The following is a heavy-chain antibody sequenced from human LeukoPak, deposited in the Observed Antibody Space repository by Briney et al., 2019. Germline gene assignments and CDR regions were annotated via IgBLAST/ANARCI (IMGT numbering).Heavy chain of an antibody. D-gene: IGHD2-21*02. Sequence: ASVKVSCKASGGTFSSYAISWVRQAPGQGLEWMGRIIPIFGIANYAQKFQGRVTITADKSTSTAYMELSSLRSEDTAVHYCAREGVVTADGYYFDYWGQGTLVTVSS. CDR3: AREGVVTADGYYFDY. V-gene: IGHV1-69*04. J-gene: IGHJ4*02. CDR1: GGTFSSYA. CDR2: IIPIFGIA.